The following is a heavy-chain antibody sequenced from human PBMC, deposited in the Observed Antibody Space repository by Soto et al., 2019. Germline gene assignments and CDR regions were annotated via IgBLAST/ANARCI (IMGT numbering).Heavy chain of an antibody. J-gene: IGHJ3*02. CDR3: ARGGVVTATPLAFDI. D-gene: IGHD2-21*02. CDR2: IYPGDSDT. CDR1: GYSFTSYW. V-gene: IGHV5-51*01. Sequence: GESLKISCKGSGYSFTSYWIGWVRQMPGKGLEWMGIIYPGDSDTRYSPSFQGQVTISADKSISTAYLQWSSLKASDTAMYYCARGGVVTATPLAFDIWGQGTMVTVS.